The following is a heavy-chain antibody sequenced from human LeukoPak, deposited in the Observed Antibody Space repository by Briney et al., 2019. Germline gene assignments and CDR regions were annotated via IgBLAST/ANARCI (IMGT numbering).Heavy chain of an antibody. CDR1: GFTFSSYE. CDR2: ISGSGSAI. J-gene: IGHJ4*02. V-gene: IGHV3-48*03. D-gene: IGHD6-13*01. Sequence: GGSLRLSCAASGFTFSSYEMNWVRQAPGKGLEWVSYISGSGSAIYYADSVKGRFTISRDNAKNSLYLQMNSLRVEDTAVYFCARARIAAPLLDYWGQGTLVTVSS. CDR3: ARARIAAPLLDY.